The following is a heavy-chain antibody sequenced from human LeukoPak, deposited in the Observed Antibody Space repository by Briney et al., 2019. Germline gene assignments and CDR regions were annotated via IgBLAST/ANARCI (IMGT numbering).Heavy chain of an antibody. CDR3: ARDGNPWNLDV. D-gene: IGHD1-14*01. J-gene: IGHJ2*01. CDR1: GGSISPYY. CDR2: IYYSGRT. Sequence: AKTLSLTCTVSGGSISPYYCTCIRQSPGKALEWIGYIYYSGRTSYNPSLKSRVTMSVDTSKNQFSLQLSSVTAADTAVYYCARDGNPWNLDVWGRGTLVTVSS. V-gene: IGHV4-59*01.